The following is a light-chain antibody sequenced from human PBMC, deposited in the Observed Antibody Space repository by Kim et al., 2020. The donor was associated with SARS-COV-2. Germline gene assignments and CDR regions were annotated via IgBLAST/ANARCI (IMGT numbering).Light chain of an antibody. J-gene: IGKJ4*01. V-gene: IGKV1-NL1*01. CDR3: QQYYSHPLT. CDR2: ATS. Sequence: DIQMTQSPSSLSASVGDRLTLTCRASQGISNSLAWYQQKPGKAPKLLLSATSKLERGVPSRFSGSGSGTTYTLTISNLQPVDFATYYCQQYYSHPLTFGGGTKVDIK. CDR1: QGISNS.